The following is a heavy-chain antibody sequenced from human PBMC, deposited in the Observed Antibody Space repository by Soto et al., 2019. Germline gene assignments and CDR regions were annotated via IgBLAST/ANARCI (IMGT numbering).Heavy chain of an antibody. CDR2: IYYSGST. D-gene: IGHD6-6*01. J-gene: IGHJ4*02. CDR3: ARQNVGSIAARLVFDY. V-gene: IGHV4-39*01. Sequence: SETLSLTCTVSGGSISSSSYYWGWIRQPPGKGLEWIGSIYYSGSTYYNPSLKSRVTISVDTSKNQFSLKLSSVTAADTAVYYCARQNVGSIAARLVFDYWGQGTLVTVSS. CDR1: GGSISSSSYY.